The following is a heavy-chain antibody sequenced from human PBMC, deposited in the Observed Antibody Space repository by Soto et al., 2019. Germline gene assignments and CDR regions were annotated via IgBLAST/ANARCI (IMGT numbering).Heavy chain of an antibody. Sequence: QVQLQESGPGLVKPSGTLSLTCAVSGGSISSSNWWSWVRQPPGKGLEWIGEIYHSGSTNYNPSLKSRVTISVAKSKNQFSLKLSSVTAADTAVYYCAREPFVGYSSSWGSDAFDIWGQGTMVTVSS. J-gene: IGHJ3*02. V-gene: IGHV4-4*02. CDR3: AREPFVGYSSSWGSDAFDI. CDR1: GGSISSSNW. D-gene: IGHD6-13*01. CDR2: IYHSGST.